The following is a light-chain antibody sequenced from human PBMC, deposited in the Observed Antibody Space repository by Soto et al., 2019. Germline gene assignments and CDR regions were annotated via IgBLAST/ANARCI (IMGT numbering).Light chain of an antibody. CDR3: SSYTTSYFYV. CDR2: GVN. J-gene: IGLJ1*01. CDR1: GRDIGAYDY. Sequence: QSALTQPASVSGSPGQSITISCTGSGRDIGAYDYVSWYQQHPGKAPKLLIYGVNNRPSGVSYRFSASKSAFTASLTISGLQAEDEAHCYCSSYTTSYFYVCGPGTRSPS. V-gene: IGLV2-14*01.